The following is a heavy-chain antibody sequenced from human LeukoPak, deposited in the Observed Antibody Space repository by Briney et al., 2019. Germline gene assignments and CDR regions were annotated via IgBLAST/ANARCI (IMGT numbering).Heavy chain of an antibody. V-gene: IGHV3-23*01. CDR2: ISGSGGST. CDR3: AKPGIAAATRS. CDR1: GFTFSNYW. Sequence: PGGSLRLSCAASGFTFSNYWMSWVRQAPGKGLEWVSAISGSGGSTYYADSVKGRFTISRDNSKNTLYLQMNSLRAEGTAVYYCAKPGIAAATRSWGQGTLATVSS. J-gene: IGHJ5*02. D-gene: IGHD6-13*01.